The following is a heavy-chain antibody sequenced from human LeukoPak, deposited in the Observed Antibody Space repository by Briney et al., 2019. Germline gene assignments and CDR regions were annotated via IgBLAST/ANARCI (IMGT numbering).Heavy chain of an antibody. CDR1: GGSISSGGYY. Sequence: QTLSLTCTVSGGSISSGGYYWSWIRQHPGTGLEWIGYIYYSGSTYYNPSLKSRVTISVDTSKNQFSLKLSSVTAADTAVYYCARGWKSCSSTSCYRAFDPWGQGTLVTVSS. J-gene: IGHJ5*02. V-gene: IGHV4-31*03. D-gene: IGHD2-2*02. CDR2: IYYSGST. CDR3: ARGWKSCSSTSCYRAFDP.